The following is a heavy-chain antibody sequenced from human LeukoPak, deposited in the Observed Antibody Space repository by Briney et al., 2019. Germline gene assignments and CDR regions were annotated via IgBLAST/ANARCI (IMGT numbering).Heavy chain of an antibody. CDR1: GYTFTGYY. CDR2: INPKSGGT. D-gene: IGHD3-3*01. V-gene: IGHV1-2*02. J-gene: IGHJ6*04. CDR3: ARDLDGMDV. Sequence: ASVKVSCKASGYTFTGYYMHWVRQAPGQGLEWMGWINPKSGGTNYAQKFQGRVTMTRDTSISTAYMKLSRLRSDDTAVYYCARDLDGMDVWGKGTTVTVSS.